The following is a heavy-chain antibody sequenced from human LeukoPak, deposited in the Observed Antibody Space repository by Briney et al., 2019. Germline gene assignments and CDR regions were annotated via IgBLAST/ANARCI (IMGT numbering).Heavy chain of an antibody. J-gene: IGHJ4*02. D-gene: IGHD3-9*01. CDR3: ACGRDILSGYYPVPDY. V-gene: IGHV4-31*02. CDR2: IYYSGNA. Sequence: SETLSRTSSVSGGSICCSGYDWRWIRQHPGKGLEWIGYIYYSGNAYYNPSLKSRLSISLDTSKNQSFLKLRSVTAADTAVYYCACGRDILSGYYPVPDYWGQGTLVTVSS. CDR1: GGSICCSGYD.